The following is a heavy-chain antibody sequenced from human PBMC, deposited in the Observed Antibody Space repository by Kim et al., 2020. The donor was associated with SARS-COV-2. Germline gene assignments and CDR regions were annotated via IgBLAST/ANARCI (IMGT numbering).Heavy chain of an antibody. V-gene: IGHV3-23*01. CDR2: ICGSGGST. Sequence: PGGSLRLSCAASGFTFSSYAMSWVRQAPGKGLEWVSAICGSGGSTYYADSVKGRFTISRDNSKNTLYLQMNSLRAEDTAVYYCAKGGWDNYDFWSGYVYWYFDLWGRGTLVTVSS. J-gene: IGHJ2*01. CDR3: AKGGWDNYDFWSGYVYWYFDL. CDR1: GFTFSSYA. D-gene: IGHD3-3*01.